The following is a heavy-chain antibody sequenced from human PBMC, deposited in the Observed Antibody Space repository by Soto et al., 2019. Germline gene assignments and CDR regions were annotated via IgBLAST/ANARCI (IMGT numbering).Heavy chain of an antibody. V-gene: IGHV1-18*01. CDR2: ISGYNGDT. CDR1: GYSFTTYG. Sequence: VASVKVSCKASGYSFTTYGMSWVRQAPGQGLEWMGWISGYNGDTNYAQNLQGRVTLTTETSTSTAYMELRSLRSDDTAVYYCARDQYYYGSGSYYYYGMEVWGQGTTVTVSS. J-gene: IGHJ6*02. D-gene: IGHD3-10*01. CDR3: ARDQYYYGSGSYYYYGMEV.